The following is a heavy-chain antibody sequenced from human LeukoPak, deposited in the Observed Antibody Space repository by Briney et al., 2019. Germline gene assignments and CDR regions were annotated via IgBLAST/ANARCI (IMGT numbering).Heavy chain of an antibody. CDR2: IYYSGST. CDR3: ARQNLWFGEHLGLWFDP. J-gene: IGHJ5*02. CDR1: GGSISSSSYY. V-gene: IGHV4-39*01. Sequence: SETLSLTCTVSGGSISSSSYYWGWIHQPPGKGLEWIGSIYYSGSTYYNPSLKSRVTISVDTSKNQFSLKLSSVTAADTAVYYCARQNLWFGEHLGLWFDPWGQGTLVTVSS. D-gene: IGHD3-10*01.